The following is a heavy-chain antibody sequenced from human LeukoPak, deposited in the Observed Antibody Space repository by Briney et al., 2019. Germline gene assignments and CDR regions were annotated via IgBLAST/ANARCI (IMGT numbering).Heavy chain of an antibody. Sequence: SGPGLVKPSETLSLICTVSGGSISSYYWSWIRQPAGKGLEWIGRIYTSGSTNYNPSLKSRVTMSVDTSKNQFSLKLSSVTAADTAVYYWARNGETYYDILTGTEEDYYYYMDVWGKGTTVTVSS. V-gene: IGHV4-4*07. CDR1: GGSISSYY. D-gene: IGHD3-9*01. CDR2: IYTSGST. CDR3: ARNGETYYDILTGTEEDYYYYMDV. J-gene: IGHJ6*03.